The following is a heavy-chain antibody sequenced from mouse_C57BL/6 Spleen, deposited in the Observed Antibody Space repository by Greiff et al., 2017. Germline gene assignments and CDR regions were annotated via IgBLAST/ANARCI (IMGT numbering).Heavy chain of an antibody. J-gene: IGHJ2*01. V-gene: IGHV1-47*01. CDR2: FHPYNDDT. CDR1: GYTFTTYP. Sequence: QVHVKQSGAELVKPGASVKMSCKASGYTFTTYPIEWMKQNHGKSLEWIGNFHPYNDDTKYNEKFKGKATLTVEKSSSTVYLELSRLTSDDSAVYYCARGYYGSSPWFDYWGQGTTLTVSS. D-gene: IGHD1-1*01. CDR3: ARGYYGSSPWFDY.